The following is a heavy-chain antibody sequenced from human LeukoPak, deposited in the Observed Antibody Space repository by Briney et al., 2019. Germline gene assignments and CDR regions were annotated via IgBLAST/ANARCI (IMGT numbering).Heavy chain of an antibody. CDR3: AKPSVGATWRFDY. D-gene: IGHD1-26*01. CDR2: ISGGST. Sequence: GGSLRLSCAASGFTVSSNEMSWVRQAPGKGLEWVSSISGGSTYYADSVKGRFTISRDNSKNTLYLQMNSPRAEDTAVYYCAKPSVGATWRFDYWGQGTLVTVSS. J-gene: IGHJ4*02. V-gene: IGHV3-38-3*01. CDR1: GFTVSSNE.